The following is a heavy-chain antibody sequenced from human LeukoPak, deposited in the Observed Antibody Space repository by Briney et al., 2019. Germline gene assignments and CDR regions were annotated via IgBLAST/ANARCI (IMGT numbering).Heavy chain of an antibody. CDR2: IFYSGST. Sequence: PSETLSLTCTVSGGSISSSSYYWGWIRQPPGMGLEWLGSIFYSGSTYYNPSLKSRVTISVDTSRNQFSLKLSSVTAADTAVYYCASRKAFGGVIAPQCFDYWGQGTLVTVSS. CDR1: GGSISSSSYY. V-gene: IGHV4-39*07. D-gene: IGHD3-16*02. J-gene: IGHJ4*02. CDR3: ASRKAFGGVIAPQCFDY.